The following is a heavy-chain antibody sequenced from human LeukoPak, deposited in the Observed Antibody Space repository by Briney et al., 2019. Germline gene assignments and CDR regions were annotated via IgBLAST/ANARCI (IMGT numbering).Heavy chain of an antibody. CDR3: ARGYSSSSFTFDY. CDR1: GGSISSYY. J-gene: IGHJ4*02. CDR2: IYYSGST. V-gene: IGHV4-59*01. D-gene: IGHD6-6*01. Sequence: SETLSLTCTVSGGSISSYYWNWIRQPPGKGLEWIGYIYYSGSTNYNPSLKSRVTISVDTSKNQFSLKLSSLTAADTAVYYCARGYSSSSFTFDYWGQGTLVTVSS.